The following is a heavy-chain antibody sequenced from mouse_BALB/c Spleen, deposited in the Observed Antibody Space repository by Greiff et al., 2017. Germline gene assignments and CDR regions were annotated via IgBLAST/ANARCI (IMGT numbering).Heavy chain of an antibody. Sequence: EVQLQESGPGLVKPSQSLSLTCTVTGYSITSYYAWNWIRQFPGNKLEWMGYISYSGSTSYNPSLKSRISITRDTSKNQFFLQLNSVTTEDTATYYCARLVRRDAMDYWGQGTSVTVSS. J-gene: IGHJ4*01. V-gene: IGHV3-2*02. CDR2: ISYSGST. CDR1: GYSITSYYA. D-gene: IGHD2-14*01. CDR3: ARLVRRDAMDY.